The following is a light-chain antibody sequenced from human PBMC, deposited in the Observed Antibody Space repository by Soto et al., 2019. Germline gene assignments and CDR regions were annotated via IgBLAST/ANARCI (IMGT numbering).Light chain of an antibody. CDR1: TSDIGDYNY. J-gene: IGLJ1*01. Sequence: QSVLTQPASVSGSPGRSITIACTGTTSDIGDYNYVSWYQHLPDKVPKLIISLVSNRPSGVSNRFSGSKSGNTASLTISGLQAEDEGDYYCTSWGIFGPGTKSPS. CDR3: TSWGI. V-gene: IGLV2-14*01. CDR2: LVS.